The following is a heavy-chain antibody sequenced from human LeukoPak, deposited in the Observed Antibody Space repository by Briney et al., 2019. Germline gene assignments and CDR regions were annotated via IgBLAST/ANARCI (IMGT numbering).Heavy chain of an antibody. CDR2: FTGGEGIT. CDR3: AKDMGRGWCYFDY. Sequence: GGSLRLSCAASGFTFSTYATSWVRQAPGKGLEWVSTFTGGEGITHYADSVKGWFTISRDNSKNTLYLQMNSLRVEDTAVYYCAKDMGRGWCYFDYWGQGTLVTVSS. CDR1: GFTFSTYA. V-gene: IGHV3-23*01. D-gene: IGHD6-19*01. J-gene: IGHJ4*02.